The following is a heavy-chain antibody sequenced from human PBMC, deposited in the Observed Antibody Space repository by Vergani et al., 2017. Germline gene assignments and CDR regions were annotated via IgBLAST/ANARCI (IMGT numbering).Heavy chain of an antibody. J-gene: IGHJ3*02. D-gene: IGHD3-22*01. V-gene: IGHV1-18*01. CDR1: GYTFTSYG. CDR2: ISAYNGNT. Sequence: QVQLVQSGAEVKKPGASVKVSCKASGYTFTSYGISWVRQAPGQGLEWMGWISAYNGNTNYAQKLQGRVTITADESTSTAYMELSSLRSEDTAVYYCARDSVGYYDSSGYNFPGVAFDIWGQGTMVTVSS. CDR3: ARDSVGYYDSSGYNFPGVAFDI.